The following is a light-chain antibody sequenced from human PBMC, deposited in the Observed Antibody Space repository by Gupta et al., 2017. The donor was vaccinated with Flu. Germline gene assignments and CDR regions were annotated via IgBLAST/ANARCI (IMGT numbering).Light chain of an antibody. V-gene: IGLV3-21*02. Sequence: SYVLTQAPSVSVAPGQTARITCGANNIGSKSVHWYQQKPGQAPVLVVYDDSERPSGIPERFSCSNSGNTATPTISRVEAGDEADYYCYVWDSSDDTLYIFGTGTKLTVL. CDR3: YVWDSSDDTLYI. CDR2: DDS. CDR1: NIGSKS. J-gene: IGLJ1*01.